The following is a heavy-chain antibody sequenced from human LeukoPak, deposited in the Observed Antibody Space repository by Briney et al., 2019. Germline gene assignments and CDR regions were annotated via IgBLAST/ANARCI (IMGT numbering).Heavy chain of an antibody. CDR1: GDSINNYN. CDR3: AMAFTIFGAGGFDV. Sequence: SETLSLTCTISGDSINNYNWNWIRQPAGKGLEWIGRIYVTGNTNYNPSLKSRVAMSVDTSKNHFSLRLTSVTAADTAVYYCAMAFTIFGAGGFDVWGQGTFVTVSS. V-gene: IGHV4-4*07. J-gene: IGHJ3*01. D-gene: IGHD3-3*01. CDR2: IYVTGNT.